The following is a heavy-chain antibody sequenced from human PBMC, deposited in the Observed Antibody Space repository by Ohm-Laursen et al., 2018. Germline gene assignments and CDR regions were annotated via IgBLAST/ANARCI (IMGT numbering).Heavy chain of an antibody. J-gene: IGHJ3*02. CDR2: INHSGRT. CDR1: GGSFSGYD. Sequence: SETLSLTCAVYGGSFSGYDWSWIRQPPGKGLEWIGEINHSGRTNYNPSLKSRVIISVDTSKNQVSLRLSPVTAADTDVYYCARYSPVEMIIRGAFDIWGQGTMVTVSS. CDR3: ARYSPVEMIIRGAFDI. D-gene: IGHD5-24*01. V-gene: IGHV4-34*01.